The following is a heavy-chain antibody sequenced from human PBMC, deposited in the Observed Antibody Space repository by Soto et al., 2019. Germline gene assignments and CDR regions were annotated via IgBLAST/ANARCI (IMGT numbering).Heavy chain of an antibody. CDR2: ISYDGSDK. CDR1: GFKYTDFA. D-gene: IGHD3-22*01. J-gene: IGHJ6*02. V-gene: IGHV3-30*09. Sequence: VQLVESGGGEVQPGRSLRLSCAASGFKYTDFALHWVRQAPGKGLEWVASISYDGSDKYYADSVKGRFVISRDNPKNTLYLEMNSLRPEDTAVYFCARRAWDSYYAIDVWGQGTTVTVFS. CDR3: ARRAWDSYYAIDV.